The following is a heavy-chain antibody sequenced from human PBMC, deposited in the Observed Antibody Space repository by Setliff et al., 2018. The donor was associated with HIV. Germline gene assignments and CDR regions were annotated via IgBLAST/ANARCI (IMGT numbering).Heavy chain of an antibody. CDR1: GGSISSHY. V-gene: IGHV4-4*08. J-gene: IGHJ4*02. CDR3: ARDRRDDYYLTAYFDS. Sequence: SETLSLTCTVSGGSISSHYWSWIRQPPGKGLEWIGHIHITGNTDYNPSLKSRVTISLDTARNQFSLELTSVTATDTAVYYCARDRRDDYYLTAYFDSLGQGTVVTVSS. CDR2: IHITGNT. D-gene: IGHD1-26*01.